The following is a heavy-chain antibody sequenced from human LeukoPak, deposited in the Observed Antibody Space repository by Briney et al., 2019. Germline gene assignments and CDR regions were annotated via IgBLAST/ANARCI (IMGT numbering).Heavy chain of an antibody. D-gene: IGHD5-18*01. V-gene: IGHV3-23*01. CDR1: GFTFSSYA. Sequence: GGCLRLSCAASGFTFSSYAMSWVRQAPGKGLEWVSAISGSGGSTYYADSVKGRFTISRDNSKNTLYLQMNSLRAEDTAVYYCAKETGGYSYGLDWFDPWGQGTLVTVSS. CDR2: ISGSGGST. J-gene: IGHJ5*02. CDR3: AKETGGYSYGLDWFDP.